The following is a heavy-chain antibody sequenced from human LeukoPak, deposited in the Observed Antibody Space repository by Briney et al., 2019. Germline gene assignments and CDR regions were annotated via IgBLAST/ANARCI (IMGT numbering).Heavy chain of an antibody. CDR1: GFAFSSFG. CDR3: ARNYWYFDL. J-gene: IGHJ2*01. Sequence: GGSLRLSCAASGFAFSSFGMHWVRQAPGKGLEWVAVISTDGNNEYYANSVKGRFTISRDNAKNTLYLQMNSLRAEDTAVYYCARNYWYFDLWGRGTLVTVSS. V-gene: IGHV3-33*05. CDR2: ISTDGNNE.